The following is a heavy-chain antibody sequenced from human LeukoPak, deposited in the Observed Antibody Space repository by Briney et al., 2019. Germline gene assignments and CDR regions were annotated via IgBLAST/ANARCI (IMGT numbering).Heavy chain of an antibody. V-gene: IGHV3-23*01. Sequence: GGSLRLSCAASGFTFINYAMSWVRQAPGKGPEWVSAISGNGVTTYYADSVKGRFTVSRDNSKNTLFLEMSSLRTDDTAVYYCTKGEEQAAIGGHYYMDVWGKGTTVTVSS. CDR1: GFTFINYA. D-gene: IGHD2-2*01. CDR2: ISGNGVTT. J-gene: IGHJ6*03. CDR3: TKGEEQAAIGGHYYMDV.